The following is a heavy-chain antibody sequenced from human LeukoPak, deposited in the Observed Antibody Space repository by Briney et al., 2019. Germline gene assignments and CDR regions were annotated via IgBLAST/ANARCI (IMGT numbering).Heavy chain of an antibody. V-gene: IGHV3-13*01. CDR2: VGIATDT. Sequence: GGSLRLSCAASGFTFSDHAMHWVRQAPGKGLEWVSAVGIATDTFYPGSVKGRFTISRENAKNSLYLQMNSLRVEDTAVYYCVRQKKSHGNFDYWGQGTLVTVSS. CDR3: VRQKKSHGNFDY. J-gene: IGHJ4*02. CDR1: GFTFSDHA.